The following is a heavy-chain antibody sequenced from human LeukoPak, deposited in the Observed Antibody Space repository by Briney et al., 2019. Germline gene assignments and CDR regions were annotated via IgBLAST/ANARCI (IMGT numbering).Heavy chain of an antibody. CDR1: GGSISSSSYY. J-gene: IGHJ6*02. CDR2: IYYSGST. Sequence: PSETLSLTCTVSGGSISSSSYYWGWIRQPPGKGLEWIGNIYYSGSTYYNPSLKSRVTISVVTSKNQFSLKLSYVTAADTAVYCCARDDVGWFSSFYGMDVWGQGTTVTVSS. D-gene: IGHD6-19*01. CDR3: ARDDVGWFSSFYGMDV. V-gene: IGHV4-39*07.